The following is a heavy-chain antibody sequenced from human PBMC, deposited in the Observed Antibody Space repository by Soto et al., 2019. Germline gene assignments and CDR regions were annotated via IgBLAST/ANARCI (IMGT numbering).Heavy chain of an antibody. CDR3: ARQASTIFGVVKDYYYYYGMDV. CDR1: GYSFTSYW. J-gene: IGHJ6*02. D-gene: IGHD3-3*01. V-gene: IGHV5-51*01. Sequence: PGESLKISCTGSGYSFTSYWIGWVRQMPGKGLEWMGIIYPGDSDTRDSPSCQGQVTIAADKSISTAYLMWSSLKASDTAMYYCARQASTIFGVVKDYYYYYGMDVWGQGTTVTVSS. CDR2: IYPGDSDT.